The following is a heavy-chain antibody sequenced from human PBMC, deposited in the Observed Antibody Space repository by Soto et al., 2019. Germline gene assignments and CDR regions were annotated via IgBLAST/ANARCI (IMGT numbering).Heavy chain of an antibody. J-gene: IGHJ4*02. CDR2: VGGSGDST. CDR1: GFTFSNYA. V-gene: IGHV3-23*01. D-gene: IGHD2-15*01. CDR3: AKSPLGYCSGGSCSPPPDFDY. Sequence: EVQLLDSGGGLVQPGGSLRLSCAASGFTFSNYAMSWVRQAPGKGLEWVSGVGGSGDSTYYADSVKGRFTISRDNSKDTLYLQVNSLRAEDTAVYYCAKSPLGYCSGGSCSPPPDFDYWGQGTLVTVSS.